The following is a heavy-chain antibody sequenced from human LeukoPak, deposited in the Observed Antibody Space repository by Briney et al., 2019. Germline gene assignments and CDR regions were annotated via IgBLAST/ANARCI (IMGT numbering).Heavy chain of an antibody. J-gene: IGHJ4*02. CDR3: VRHVSTNTGYFDS. Sequence: SETLSLTCTVSGGSINSHSYYWGWIRQPPGKGLEWIGSVYYDGSSYSNPSLKSRVGVFVDTSRDQFSLDLDFVTAADTALYYCVRHVSTNTGYFDSCGQGTLVSVSS. D-gene: IGHD5-24*01. V-gene: IGHV4-39*01. CDR2: VYYDGSS. CDR1: GGSINSHSYY.